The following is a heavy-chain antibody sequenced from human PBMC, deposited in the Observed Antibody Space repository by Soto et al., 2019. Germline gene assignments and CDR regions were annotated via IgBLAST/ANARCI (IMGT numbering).Heavy chain of an antibody. CDR2: VSVSGGTT. CDR1: GFMFNNYA. D-gene: IGHD3-22*01. V-gene: IGHV3-23*01. Sequence: GGSLRLSCAASGFMFNNYAMSWVRQAPGKGLEWVSTVSVSGGTTYYADSLKGRFTISRDNSKKTVYLQMNRLRADDTAIYYCAKGLYYYDSSGYRLFDYWGQGTLVTVS. CDR3: AKGLYYYDSSGYRLFDY. J-gene: IGHJ4*02.